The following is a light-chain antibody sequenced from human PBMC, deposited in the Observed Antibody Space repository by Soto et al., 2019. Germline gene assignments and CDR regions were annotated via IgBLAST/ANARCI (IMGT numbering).Light chain of an antibody. V-gene: IGKV3-20*01. J-gene: IGKJ5*01. CDR3: QPYGSSPLVT. Sequence: EIVLTQSPGTLSLSPGERATLSCRASQSVSSSYLAWYQQKPGQAPRLLIYGASSRATGIPDRFSGSGSGTDFTLTISRLEPDDFAVYYCQPYGSSPLVTFGQGTRLEIK. CDR1: QSVSSSY. CDR2: GAS.